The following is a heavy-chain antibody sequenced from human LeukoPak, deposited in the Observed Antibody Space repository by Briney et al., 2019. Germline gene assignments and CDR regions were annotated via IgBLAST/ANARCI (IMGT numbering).Heavy chain of an antibody. D-gene: IGHD1-26*01. Sequence: PSETLSLTCTVSGASISNYYWSWIRQPAGKGLEWIGRISTSGSTSYNPSLKSRVTMSLDASKNQFSLELNSVTPADTAVYYCARGGNYWPQWWFDPWGRGTLVSVSS. J-gene: IGHJ5*02. V-gene: IGHV4-4*07. CDR2: ISTSGST. CDR1: GASISNYY. CDR3: ARGGNYWPQWWFDP.